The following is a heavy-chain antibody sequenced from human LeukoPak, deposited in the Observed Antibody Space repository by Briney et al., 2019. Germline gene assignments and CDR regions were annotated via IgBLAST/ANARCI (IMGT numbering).Heavy chain of an antibody. CDR1: GGSISSSNW. V-gene: IGHV4-4*02. CDR2: IYHSGST. CDR3: AAHSSWPLGPFDY. Sequence: MASETLSLTCAVSGGSISSSNWWSWVRQPPGKGLEWIGEIYHSGSTNYNPSLKSRVTISVDKSKNQFSLKLSSVTAADTAVYYCAAHSSWPLGPFDYWGQGTLVTVSS. J-gene: IGHJ4*02. D-gene: IGHD6-13*01.